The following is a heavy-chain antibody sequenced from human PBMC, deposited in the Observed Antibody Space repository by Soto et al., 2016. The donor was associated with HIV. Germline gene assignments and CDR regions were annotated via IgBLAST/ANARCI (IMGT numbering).Heavy chain of an antibody. V-gene: IGHV3-23*01. CDR1: GFTFSSYA. J-gene: IGHJ4*02. D-gene: IGHD2-15*01. CDR2: ISGSGGST. Sequence: EVQLLESGGGLVQPGGSLRLSCAASGFTFSSYAMSWVRQAPGKGLEWVSAISGSGGSTYYADSVKGRFTISRDNSKNTLYLQMNSLRAEDTAVYYCAKDQMKKIVVVVAATADYWGQGTLVTVSS. CDR3: AKDQMKKIVVVVAATADY.